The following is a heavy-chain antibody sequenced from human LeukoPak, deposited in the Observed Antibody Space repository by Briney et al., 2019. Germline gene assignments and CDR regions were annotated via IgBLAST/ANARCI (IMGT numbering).Heavy chain of an antibody. CDR3: ARCYDRTGFDY. Sequence: SETLSLTCTVSGGSISSSSYYWDWIRQPPGKGLEWIGSIYYSGSTYYNPSFKSRVTISVDTSKNQFSLKLSSVTAADTAVYYCARCYDRTGFDYWGQGTLVTVSS. CDR2: IYYSGST. V-gene: IGHV4-39*01. J-gene: IGHJ4*02. D-gene: IGHD3-16*01. CDR1: GGSISSSSYY.